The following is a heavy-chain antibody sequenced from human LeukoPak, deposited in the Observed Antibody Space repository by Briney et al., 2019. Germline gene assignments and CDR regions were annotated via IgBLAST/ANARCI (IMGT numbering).Heavy chain of an antibody. CDR1: GFIFNNYA. CDR3: AKDNRRHYTSGPNPDSLH. Sequence: GGSLRLSCAGSGFIFNNYAMHWVRQPPGKGLEWVSGISWNSGSIDYADSVKGRFTISRDNAKHSLYLQMNSLRVEDTAFYYCAKDNRRHYTSGPNPDSLHWGQGALVTVSS. V-gene: IGHV3-9*01. J-gene: IGHJ4*02. CDR2: ISWNSGSI. D-gene: IGHD6-19*01.